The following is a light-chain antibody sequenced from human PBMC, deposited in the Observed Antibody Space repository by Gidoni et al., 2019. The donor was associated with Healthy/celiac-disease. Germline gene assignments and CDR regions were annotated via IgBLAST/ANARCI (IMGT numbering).Light chain of an antibody. CDR3: CSYAGSSPT. J-gene: IGLJ2*01. CDR2: EGS. CDR1: SSDVGSYNL. Sequence: QSALTQPASVSGSPGQSITISCTGTSSDVGSYNLVSWYQQHPGKAPKLMIYEGSKRPSGVSNRFSGSSPGNTASLTISGLQAEDESDYYCCSYAGSSPTFGGGTKLTVL. V-gene: IGLV2-23*01.